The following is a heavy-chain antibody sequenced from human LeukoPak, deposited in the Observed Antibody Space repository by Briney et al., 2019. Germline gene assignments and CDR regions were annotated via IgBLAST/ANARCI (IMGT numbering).Heavy chain of an antibody. CDR3: AREGYCSSTSCCGWFDP. D-gene: IGHD2-2*01. J-gene: IGHJ5*02. CDR1: GYTFTGYY. V-gene: IGHV1-2*02. CDR2: INPNSGDT. Sequence: GASVKVSCKASGYTFTGYYMHWVRQAPGQGLEWVGWINPNSGDTNYAKKFQGRVTMTRDTSISTAYMELSRLRSDDTAVYYCAREGYCSSTSCCGWFDPWGQGTLVTVSS.